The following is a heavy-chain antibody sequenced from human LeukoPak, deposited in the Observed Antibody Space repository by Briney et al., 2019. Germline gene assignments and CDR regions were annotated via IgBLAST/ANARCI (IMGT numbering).Heavy chain of an antibody. CDR2: ISRSSSYI. V-gene: IGHV3-21*01. D-gene: IGHD3-22*01. CDR1: GFTFSSYS. CDR3: ARDSRLYYYDSSGYPADAFDI. J-gene: IGHJ3*02. Sequence: GGSLRLSCAASGFTFSSYSMRWVRQAPGKGLEWVSSISRSSSYIYYADSGKGRFTIARDNAKTSLYLQMNSLRAEDTAVYYCARDSRLYYYDSSGYPADAFDIWGQGTLVTVSS.